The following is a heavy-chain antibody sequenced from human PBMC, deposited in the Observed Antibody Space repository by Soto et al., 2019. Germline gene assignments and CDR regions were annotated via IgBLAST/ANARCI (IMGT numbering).Heavy chain of an antibody. CDR1: GGSISSGGYY. CDR3: ARDHIAAAGYYYGMDV. Sequence: QVQLQESGPGLVKPSQTLSLTCTVSGGSISSGGYYWSWIRQHPGKGLEWIGYIYYSGSTYYNPSLKSRVTISVDTSKNQFSLNLSSVTAADTAVYYCARDHIAAAGYYYGMDVWGQGTTVTVSS. J-gene: IGHJ6*02. V-gene: IGHV4-31*03. D-gene: IGHD6-13*01. CDR2: IYYSGST.